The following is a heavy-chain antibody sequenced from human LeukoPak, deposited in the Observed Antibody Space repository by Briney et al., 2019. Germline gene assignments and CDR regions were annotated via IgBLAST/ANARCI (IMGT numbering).Heavy chain of an antibody. J-gene: IGHJ3*02. CDR2: ISGSAYST. D-gene: IGHD3-22*01. CDR1: GFTFSSYA. V-gene: IGHV3-23*01. Sequence: GGSLRLSCAASGFTFSSYAMTWVRQAPGKGLEWISAISGSAYSTSYADSVKGRFTISRDNSKNTLYRQMNILRAEDTAIYYCARNTSGFKLGDAFDIWGQGTMVTVSS. CDR3: ARNTSGFKLGDAFDI.